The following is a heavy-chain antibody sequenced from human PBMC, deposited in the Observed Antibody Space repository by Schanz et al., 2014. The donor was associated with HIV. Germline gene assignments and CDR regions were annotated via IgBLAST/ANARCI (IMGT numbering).Heavy chain of an antibody. CDR2: IIPIFVTT. V-gene: IGHV1-69*01. J-gene: IGHJ3*02. CDR1: GGTFGTYG. D-gene: IGHD1-1*01. CDR3: ASPAESERGPGDAFDI. Sequence: QVQLLQSGSELTKPGSSVKVSCTASGGTFGTYGFTWVRQAPGQGLEWVGGIIPIFVTTNYAPRFQGRLTMTADVSTNTASMELSSLRPEDTAVYYCASPAESERGPGDAFDIWGQGTLVTVSS.